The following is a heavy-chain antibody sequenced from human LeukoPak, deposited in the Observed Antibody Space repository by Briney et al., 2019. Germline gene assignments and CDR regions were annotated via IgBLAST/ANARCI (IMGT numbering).Heavy chain of an antibody. J-gene: IGHJ4*02. V-gene: IGHV1-8*01. D-gene: IGHD3-16*02. CDR1: GYTFTSYD. CDR3: MITFGGVIAYSN. Sequence: ASVKVSCKASGYTFTSYDINWVRQATGQGLEWMGWMNPNSGNTGYAQKFQGRVTMTRNTSISTAYTELSSLRSEDTAVYYCMITFGGVIAYSNWGQGTLVTVSS. CDR2: MNPNSGNT.